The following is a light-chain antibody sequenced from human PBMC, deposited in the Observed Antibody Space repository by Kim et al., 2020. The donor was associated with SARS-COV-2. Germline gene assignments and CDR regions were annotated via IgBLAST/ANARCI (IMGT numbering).Light chain of an antibody. V-gene: IGLV2-14*03. CDR1: SSDVGSYNA. Sequence: QSALTQPASVSGSPGQSITISCTGTSSDVGSYNAVSWYQQYPGKAPKLMIYDVSNRPSGVSNRFSGSKSANTASLAISALQAEDEADYYCSSYTTSSTFVFGTGTKVTVL. CDR3: SSYTTSSTFV. J-gene: IGLJ1*01. CDR2: DVS.